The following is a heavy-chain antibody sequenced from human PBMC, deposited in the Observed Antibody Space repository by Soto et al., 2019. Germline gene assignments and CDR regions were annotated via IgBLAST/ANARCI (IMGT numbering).Heavy chain of an antibody. CDR2: ITGSGGRT. CDR3: AKERGYSYGGD. D-gene: IGHD5-18*01. J-gene: IGHJ1*01. V-gene: IGHV3-23*01. Sequence: EVQLLESGGGLVQPGGSLRLSCAASGFTFSSYDMSWVRQAPGKGLEWVSAITGSGGRTYYADSLKGRFTISRDNSKKTLYLQMDSLRAEDTAVYYCAKERGYSYGGDWCQGPLVTVSS. CDR1: GFTFSSYD.